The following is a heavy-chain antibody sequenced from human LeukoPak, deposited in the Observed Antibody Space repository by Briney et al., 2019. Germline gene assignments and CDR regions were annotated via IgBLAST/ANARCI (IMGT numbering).Heavy chain of an antibody. CDR3: ARVIGDVDTGVYDAFDI. D-gene: IGHD5-18*01. Sequence: ASLKVSCTASGYTFTSYDINWVRQATGQGLERMGWMNPNSGNTGYAQKFQGRVTMTRNTSISTAYMELSSLRSGDTAVYYCARVIGDVDTGVYDAFDIWGQGTMVTVSS. CDR2: MNPNSGNT. CDR1: GYTFTSYD. J-gene: IGHJ3*02. V-gene: IGHV1-8*01.